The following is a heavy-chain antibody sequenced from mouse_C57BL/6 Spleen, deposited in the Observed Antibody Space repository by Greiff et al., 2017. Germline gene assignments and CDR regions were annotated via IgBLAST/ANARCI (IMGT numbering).Heavy chain of an antibody. J-gene: IGHJ2*01. CDR3: ARGWDVYFDY. V-gene: IGHV3-6*01. CDR1: GYSITSGYY. D-gene: IGHD4-1*01. CDR2: ISYDGSN. Sequence: ESGPGLVKPSQSLSLTCSVTGYSITSGYYWNWIRQFPGNKLEWMGYISYDGSNNYNPSLKNRISITRDTSKNQFFLKLNSVTTEDTATYYCARGWDVYFDYWGQGTTLTVSS.